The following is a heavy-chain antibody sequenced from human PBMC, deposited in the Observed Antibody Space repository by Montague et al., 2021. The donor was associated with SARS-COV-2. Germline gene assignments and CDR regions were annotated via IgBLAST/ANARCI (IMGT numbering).Heavy chain of an antibody. Sequence: SETLSLTCTVSGGSISSDYWTWIRQPPGKGLEWIGFVYYRGNTYYNPSLRGRVTISVDTSSNHFSLTLSSVTAADTAIYYCARHYDHRCRVDSWGQGTLVTVSS. CDR2: VYYRGNT. V-gene: IGHV4-59*08. CDR1: GGSISSDY. CDR3: ARHYDHRCRVDS. D-gene: IGHD3-16*01. J-gene: IGHJ4*02.